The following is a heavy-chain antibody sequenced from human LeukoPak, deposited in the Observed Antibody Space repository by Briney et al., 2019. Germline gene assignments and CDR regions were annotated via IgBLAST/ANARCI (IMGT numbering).Heavy chain of an antibody. J-gene: IGHJ5*02. D-gene: IGHD2-2*01. CDR2: MSAYNGST. CDR1: GYTFTNYG. V-gene: IGHV1-18*01. Sequence: ASVKVSCKASGYTFTNYGLSWVRQAPGQGLQWVGWMSAYNGSTNYAQKLQDRVTLTMDRSTSTAYMELRSLRSDDTAVYYCAKDGEYQLLSLNNYGDRNWFDPWGQGTLVTVSS. CDR3: AKDGEYQLLSLNNYGDRNWFDP.